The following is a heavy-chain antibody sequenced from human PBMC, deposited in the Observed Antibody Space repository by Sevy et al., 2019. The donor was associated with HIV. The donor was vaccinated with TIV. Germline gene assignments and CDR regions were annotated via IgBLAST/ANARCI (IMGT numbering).Heavy chain of an antibody. V-gene: IGHV1-18*01. D-gene: IGHD7-27*01. CDR3: ARMGRAGDRDY. CDR1: GYSFTSYD. Sequence: ASVKVSCKTSGYSFTSYDIAWVRQAPGQGLEWMGWISVSDGKTNYAQNFQGRVTMTTDTSTTTAYMELRSLRSDDTAVYYCARMGRAGDRDYRGQGTLVTVSS. CDR2: ISVSDGKT. J-gene: IGHJ4*02.